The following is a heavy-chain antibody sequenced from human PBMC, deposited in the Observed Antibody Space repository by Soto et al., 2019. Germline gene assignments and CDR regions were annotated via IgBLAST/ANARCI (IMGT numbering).Heavy chain of an antibody. V-gene: IGHV3-23*01. Sequence: GGSLRLSCAASGFTFSSYAMSWARQAPGKGLEWVSAISGSGGSTYYADSVKGRFTISRDNSKNTLYLQMNSLRAEDTAVYYCAKDPRADSSGYYCAFDYWGQGTLVTVSS. CDR2: ISGSGGST. J-gene: IGHJ4*02. CDR3: AKDPRADSSGYYCAFDY. D-gene: IGHD3-22*01. CDR1: GFTFSSYA.